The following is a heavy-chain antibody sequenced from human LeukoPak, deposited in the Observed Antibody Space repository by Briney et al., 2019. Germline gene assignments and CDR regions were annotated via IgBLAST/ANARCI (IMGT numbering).Heavy chain of an antibody. CDR3: ARDKGPVAGTGVGSFDH. CDR2: ITPKSGGT. CDR1: GYTFTDYF. J-gene: IGHJ4*02. D-gene: IGHD6-19*01. V-gene: IGHV1-2*02. Sequence: ASVKVSCKASGYTFTDYFIHWVRQAPGQGLEWMGWITPKSGGTNYAQKFQGRVTITRDPSISTAYMELSSLRSDDTAVYFCARDKGPVAGTGVGSFDHWGQRTLVTVSS.